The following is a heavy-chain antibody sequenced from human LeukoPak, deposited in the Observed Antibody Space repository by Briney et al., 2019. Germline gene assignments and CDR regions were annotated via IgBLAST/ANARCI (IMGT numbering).Heavy chain of an antibody. D-gene: IGHD3-10*01. Sequence: SETLSLTSAVSGGSISPYFWSWIRQPPGKGLEWIGYISYTGNTNYNPSLKSRVTISVDTSKNQFSLQLTSVTAADTAVYYCARDDYRGVTNLDPWGQGTLVTVSS. CDR1: GGSISPYF. CDR3: ARDDYRGVTNLDP. V-gene: IGHV4-59*01. CDR2: ISYTGNT. J-gene: IGHJ5*02.